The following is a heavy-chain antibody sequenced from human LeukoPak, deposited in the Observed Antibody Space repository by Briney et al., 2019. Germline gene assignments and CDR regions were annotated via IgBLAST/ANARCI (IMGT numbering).Heavy chain of an antibody. CDR2: ISGSGGST. Sequence: GGSLRLSCAASGFTFSNYAMSWVRQAPGKGLEWVSAISGSGGSTYYADSVKGRFTISRDNSKNTLYLQMNSLRAEDTAVYYCAKGYSSGWYLGGDYWGQGTLVAVSS. V-gene: IGHV3-23*01. CDR1: GFTFSNYA. D-gene: IGHD6-19*01. J-gene: IGHJ4*02. CDR3: AKGYSSGWYLGGDY.